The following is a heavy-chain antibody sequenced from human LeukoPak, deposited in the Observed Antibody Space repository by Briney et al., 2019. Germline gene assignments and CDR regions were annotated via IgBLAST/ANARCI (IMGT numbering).Heavy chain of an antibody. CDR2: IHHIGST. CDR3: ARDESRTGQYNWYFDL. J-gene: IGHJ2*01. V-gene: IGHV4-4*02. Sequence: SETLSLTCTVSGGSISNNNWWSWVRQPPGKGLEWIAEIHHIGSTNYNPSLKSRVTISVDTSKNQFSLKLRSVTAADTAVYYCARDESRTGQYNWYFDLWGRGTLVTVSS. CDR1: GGSISNNNW. D-gene: IGHD1-14*01.